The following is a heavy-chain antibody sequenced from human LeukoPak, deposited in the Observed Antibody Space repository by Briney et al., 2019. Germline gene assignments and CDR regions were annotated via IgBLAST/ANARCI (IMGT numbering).Heavy chain of an antibody. CDR1: GGTFSSYA. CDR3: ACGGVATIPPSYWYFDL. V-gene: IGHV1-69*13. D-gene: IGHD5-12*01. Sequence: SVKVSCKASGGTFSSYAISWVRQAPGQGLEWMGGIIPIFGTANYAQKFQGRVTITADESTSTAYMELSSLRSGDTAVYYCACGGVATIPPSYWYFDLWGRGTLVTVSS. J-gene: IGHJ2*01. CDR2: IIPIFGTA.